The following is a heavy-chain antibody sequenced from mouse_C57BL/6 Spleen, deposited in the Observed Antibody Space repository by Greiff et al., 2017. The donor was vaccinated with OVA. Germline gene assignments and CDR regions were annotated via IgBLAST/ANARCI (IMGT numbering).Heavy chain of an antibody. Sequence: QVQLQQSGAELVMPGASVKLSCKASGYTFTSYWMHWVKQRPGQGLEWIGEIDPSDSYTNYNQKFKGKSTLTVDKSSSTAYMQLSSLTSEDSAVYYCARYPYDYDGAPYAMDYWGQGTSVTVSS. J-gene: IGHJ4*01. CDR1: GYTFTSYW. D-gene: IGHD2-4*01. CDR2: IDPSDSYT. V-gene: IGHV1-69*01. CDR3: ARYPYDYDGAPYAMDY.